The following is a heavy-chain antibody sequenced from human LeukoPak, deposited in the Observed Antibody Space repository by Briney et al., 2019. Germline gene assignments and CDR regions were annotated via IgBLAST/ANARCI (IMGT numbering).Heavy chain of an antibody. J-gene: IGHJ1*01. CDR2: INPSGGST. CDR3: ASPPDAAGDEYFQF. Sequence: ASVKVSCKASGYTFTSYYLHWVRQAPGQGLEWMGIINPSGGSTSYAQKFQGRVTMTRDMSTSTVYMELSGLRSEDTAVYYCASPPDAAGDEYFQFWGQGTLVTVS. D-gene: IGHD6-13*01. V-gene: IGHV1-46*01. CDR1: GYTFTSYY.